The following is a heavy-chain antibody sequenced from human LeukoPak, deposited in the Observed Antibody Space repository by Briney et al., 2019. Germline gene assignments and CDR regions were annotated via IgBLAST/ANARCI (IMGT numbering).Heavy chain of an antibody. J-gene: IGHJ4*02. Sequence: PGGSLRLPCPASGFTFSSYSMTWVRQAPGEGLEWISVITRDGNTHYAASVRGRFPFSRDNSQSPVFLQMSRLGTGDTALYLWKRLSGYYLFDYWGQGTLVTVSS. CDR1: GFTFSSYS. D-gene: IGHD2/OR15-2a*01. CDR3: KRLSGYYLFDY. V-gene: IGHV3-23*01. CDR2: ITRDGNT.